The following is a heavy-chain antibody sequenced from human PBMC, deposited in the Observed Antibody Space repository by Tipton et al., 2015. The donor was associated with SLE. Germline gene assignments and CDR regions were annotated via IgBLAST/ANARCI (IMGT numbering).Heavy chain of an antibody. CDR2: LKQDGSDK. CDR1: GFTFSNHW. Sequence: GSLRLSCEASGFTFSNHWMNWVRQAPGKGPEGVANLKQDGSDKFYADYPKGRFTISRDNAKNSLHLEMNSLRTEDTGVYYCVRGNGWLPAYWGQGTLVTVSS. V-gene: IGHV3-7*01. D-gene: IGHD6-19*01. J-gene: IGHJ4*02. CDR3: VRGNGWLPAY.